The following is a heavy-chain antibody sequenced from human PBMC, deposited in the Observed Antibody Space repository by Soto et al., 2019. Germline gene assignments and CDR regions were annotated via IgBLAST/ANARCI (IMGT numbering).Heavy chain of an antibody. CDR2: IYYSGST. Sequence: QVQLQESGPGLVKPSETLSLTCTVSGGSISSYYWSLIRQPPWKGLEFIGYIYYSGSTNYNPSLTSRVTISVDTSKIQFSLTLSSVTAADTAVYYCARRYGGTFDYWGQGTLVTVSS. V-gene: IGHV4-59*08. CDR1: GGSISSYY. CDR3: ARRYGGTFDY. D-gene: IGHD2-15*01. J-gene: IGHJ4*02.